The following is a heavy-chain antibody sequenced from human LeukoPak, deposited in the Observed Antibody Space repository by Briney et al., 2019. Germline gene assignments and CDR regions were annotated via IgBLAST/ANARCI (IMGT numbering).Heavy chain of an antibody. CDR2: IYTSGSS. CDR3: ARVSRAPSYYYYYMDV. V-gene: IGHV4-4*07. D-gene: IGHD6-6*01. CDR1: GGSISSYY. J-gene: IGHJ6*03. Sequence: SETLSLTCTVSGGSISSYYWSWIRQPAGKGLEWIGRIYTSGSSNYNPSLKSRVTMSVDTSKNQFSLKLSSVTAADTAVYYCARVSRAPSYYYYYMDVWGKGTTVTVSS.